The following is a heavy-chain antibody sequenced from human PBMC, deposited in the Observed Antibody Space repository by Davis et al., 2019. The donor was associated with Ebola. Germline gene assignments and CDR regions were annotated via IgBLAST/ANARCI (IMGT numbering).Heavy chain of an antibody. V-gene: IGHV4-59*08. CDR2: IYYSGST. CDR3: ARRGEGWEFDY. CDR1: GGSISSYY. J-gene: IGHJ4*02. D-gene: IGHD1-26*01. Sequence: MPSETLSLTCTVSGGSISSYYWSWIRQPPGKGLEWIGYIYYSGSTNYNPSLKSRVTISVDTSKNQFSLKLSSVTAADTAVYYCARRGEGWEFDYWGQGTLVTVSS.